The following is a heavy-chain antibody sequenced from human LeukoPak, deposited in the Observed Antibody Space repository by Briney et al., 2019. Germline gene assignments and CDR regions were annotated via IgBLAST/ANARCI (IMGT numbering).Heavy chain of an antibody. CDR3: ASLAYAGSFSAY. Sequence: SETLSLTCTFSGGSISSYYWSWIRQPPGKGLEWIGYIYSSGSTNYNASLKSRVTISVDTSKNQFSLKLTSVTAADTAVYYCASLAYAGSFSAYWGQGTLVTVSS. V-gene: IGHV4-59*08. CDR2: IYSSGST. J-gene: IGHJ4*02. CDR1: GGSISSYY. D-gene: IGHD1-26*01.